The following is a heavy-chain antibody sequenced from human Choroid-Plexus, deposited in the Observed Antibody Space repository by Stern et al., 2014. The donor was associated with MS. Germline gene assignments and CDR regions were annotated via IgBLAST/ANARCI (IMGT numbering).Heavy chain of an antibody. Sequence: VQLVESGGGVAQPGRPLILSCAASGFTFSNFGMHWVRQAPGKGLEWVALISYDGSDKYYADAVKGRFTIVRDNSKNTLYMHMNSLRAEDTAVYYCAKDRQWSTYFFDYWGQGSLVTVSS. V-gene: IGHV3-30*18. D-gene: IGHD2-15*01. CDR3: AKDRQWSTYFFDY. J-gene: IGHJ4*02. CDR1: GFTFSNFG. CDR2: ISYDGSDK.